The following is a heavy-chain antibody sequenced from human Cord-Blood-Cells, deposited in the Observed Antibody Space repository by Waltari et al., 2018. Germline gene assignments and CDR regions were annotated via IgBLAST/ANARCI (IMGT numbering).Heavy chain of an antibody. CDR3: ARAPLDRYDSRGYYTRGKPRIFDY. Sequence: AGLLKPSETLSLTCAVYGGSFSGYYWSWIRQPPGKGLEWIGEINHSGSTNYNPSLKSRVTISVDTSKNQFSLKLSSVTAADTAVYYCARAPLDRYDSRGYYTRGKPRIFDYWGQGTLVTVSS. D-gene: IGHD3-22*01. J-gene: IGHJ4*02. CDR2: INHSGST. CDR1: GGSFSGYY. V-gene: IGHV4-34*01.